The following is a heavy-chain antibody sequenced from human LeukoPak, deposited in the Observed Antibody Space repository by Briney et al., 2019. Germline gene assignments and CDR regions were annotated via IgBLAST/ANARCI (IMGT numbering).Heavy chain of an antibody. Sequence: GASVKVSCKASGYTFTGYYMHWVRQAPGQGLEWMGWINPNSGGTNYAQKFQGRVTMTRDTSISTAYMELSRLRSDDTAVYYCAIGYDILTGYYDYYDYWGQGTLVTVSS. CDR3: AIGYDILTGYYDYYDY. V-gene: IGHV1-2*02. J-gene: IGHJ4*02. CDR2: INPNSGGT. D-gene: IGHD3-9*01. CDR1: GYTFTGYY.